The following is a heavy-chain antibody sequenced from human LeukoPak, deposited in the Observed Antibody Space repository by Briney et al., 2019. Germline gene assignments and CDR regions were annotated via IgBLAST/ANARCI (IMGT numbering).Heavy chain of an antibody. J-gene: IGHJ3*02. Sequence: ASVKVSCKASGYTFTSYYIHWVRQAPGEGLEWMGIINPSGGSTSYAQKFQGRVTMTRNTSISTAYMELSSLRSEDTAVYYCARAYYDILTDSDAFDIWGQGTMVTVSS. CDR2: INPSGGST. V-gene: IGHV1-46*01. CDR1: GYTFTSYY. D-gene: IGHD3-9*01. CDR3: ARAYYDILTDSDAFDI.